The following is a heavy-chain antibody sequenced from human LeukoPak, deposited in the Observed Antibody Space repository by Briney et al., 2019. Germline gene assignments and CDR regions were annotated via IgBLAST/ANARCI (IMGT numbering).Heavy chain of an antibody. V-gene: IGHV4-34*01. D-gene: IGHD3/OR15-3a*01. J-gene: IGHJ6*02. Sequence: SETLSLTCAVYGGSFSGYYWSWIRQPPGKGLEWIGEINHSGSTNYNPSLKSRVTISVDTSKNQFPLKLSSVTAADTAVYYCARGRGLGPSYYYYGMDVWGQGTTVTVSS. CDR1: GGSFSGYY. CDR3: ARGRGLGPSYYYYGMDV. CDR2: INHSGST.